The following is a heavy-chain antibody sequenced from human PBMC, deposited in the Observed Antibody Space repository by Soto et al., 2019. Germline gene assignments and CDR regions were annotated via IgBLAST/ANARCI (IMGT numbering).Heavy chain of an antibody. CDR3: ARDSTYYDFWSGYYMYYFDY. D-gene: IGHD3-3*01. V-gene: IGHV3-21*01. J-gene: IGHJ4*02. CDR1: GFTFSSYS. CDR2: ISSSSSYI. Sequence: PGGSLRLSCAASGFTFSSYSMNWVRQAPGKGLEWVSSISSSSSYIYYADSVKGRFTISRDNAKNSLYLQMNSLRAEDTAVYYCARDSTYYDFWSGYYMYYFDYWGQGTLVTVSS.